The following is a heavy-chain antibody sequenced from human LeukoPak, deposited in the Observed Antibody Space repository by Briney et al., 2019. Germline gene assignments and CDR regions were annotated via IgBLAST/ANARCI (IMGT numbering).Heavy chain of an antibody. CDR3: ARTEGYSYGPLTGRYWFDP. Sequence: GASVKVSCKASGYTFTGYYMHWVRQAPGQGLEWMGWINPNSGGTNYAQKFQGRVTMTRDTSISTAYMELSRLRSDDTAVYYCARTEGYSYGPLTGRYWFDPWGQGTLVTVSS. CDR1: GYTFTGYY. V-gene: IGHV1-2*02. J-gene: IGHJ5*02. D-gene: IGHD5-18*01. CDR2: INPNSGGT.